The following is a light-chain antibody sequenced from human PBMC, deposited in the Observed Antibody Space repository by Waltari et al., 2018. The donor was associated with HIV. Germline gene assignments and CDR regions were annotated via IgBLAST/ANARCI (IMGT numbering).Light chain of an antibody. CDR2: DDC. CDR1: KVGRKQ. Sequence: SYVLTQSPEVSVDPGQPARIICGGNKVGRKQVHWYQQRPGQAHVLLVYDDCDRPSVIPELFSGSKSGNTATLTISRVEAGDEADYYCQVWDSSSDHYVFGTGTKVTVL. J-gene: IGLJ1*01. CDR3: QVWDSSSDHYV. V-gene: IGLV3-21*02.